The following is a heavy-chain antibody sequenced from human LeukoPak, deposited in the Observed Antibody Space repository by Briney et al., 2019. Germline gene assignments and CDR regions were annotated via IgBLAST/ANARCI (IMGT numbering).Heavy chain of an antibody. Sequence: SETLSLTCTVSGGSISSSSYYWGWIRQPPGKGLEWIGSIYYSGSTYYNPSLKSRVTISVDRSKNQFSLKLTSVTAADTAVYYCARYSSTWPYWYFDLWGRGTLVTVSS. V-gene: IGHV4-39*07. D-gene: IGHD6-13*01. J-gene: IGHJ2*01. CDR3: ARYSSTWPYWYFDL. CDR2: IYYSGST. CDR1: GGSISSSSYY.